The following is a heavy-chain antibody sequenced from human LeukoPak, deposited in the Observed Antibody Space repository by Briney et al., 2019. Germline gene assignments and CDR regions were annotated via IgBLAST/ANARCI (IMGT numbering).Heavy chain of an antibody. D-gene: IGHD3-16*01. CDR1: GFPFSAYW. Sequence: PGGSLRLSCAASGFPFSAYWVHWDRQAPGKGLVWVSRINTDGTYTSYADSVKGRFTISRDNAQNTLFLQMTSLRVEDTAVYYCAKDMTGPDDSWGPGTLVTVSS. CDR2: INTDGTYT. V-gene: IGHV3-74*01. CDR3: AKDMTGPDDS. J-gene: IGHJ4*02.